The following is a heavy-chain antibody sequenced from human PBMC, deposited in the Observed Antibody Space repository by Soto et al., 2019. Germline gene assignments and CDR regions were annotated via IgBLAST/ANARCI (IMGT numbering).Heavy chain of an antibody. Sequence: SETLSLTCSVSGDSISSDNYYWSWIRQPPGKGLEWVAHIFNSGDTYYNPSLKSRLTISVDTSKTQFSLKLSSVTAADTAVYYCARGPRTFDYWGQGTLVTVSS. CDR1: GDSISSDNYY. J-gene: IGHJ4*02. V-gene: IGHV4-39*07. CDR3: ARGPRTFDY. D-gene: IGHD6-6*01. CDR2: IFNSGDT.